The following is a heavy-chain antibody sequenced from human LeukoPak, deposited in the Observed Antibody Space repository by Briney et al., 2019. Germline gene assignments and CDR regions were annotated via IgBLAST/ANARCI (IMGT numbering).Heavy chain of an antibody. CDR2: ISSSGSTI. J-gene: IGHJ4*02. V-gene: IGHV3-48*03. Sequence: GGSLRLSCAASGFTFSSYEVNWVRQAPGKGLEWVSYISSSGSTIYYADSVKGRFTISRDNAQNSLYLQMNSLTAEDTAVYYCARDLVVVPASPYYFDYWGQGTLVTVSS. CDR1: GFTFSSYE. CDR3: ARDLVVVPASPYYFDY. D-gene: IGHD2-15*01.